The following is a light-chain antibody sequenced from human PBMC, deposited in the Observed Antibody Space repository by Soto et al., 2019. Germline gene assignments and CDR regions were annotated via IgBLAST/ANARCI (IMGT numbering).Light chain of an antibody. CDR1: QSISSW. J-gene: IGKJ2*01. CDR3: QQYNSYLFT. Sequence: DIQMTQSPSTLSASVGDRVTITCRASQSISSWLAWYQQKPGKAPKLLIYKASSLESGVPSRISGSGSGTVFTLTISSLQPDDFATYYCQQYNSYLFTFGQGTKLEIK. CDR2: KAS. V-gene: IGKV1-5*03.